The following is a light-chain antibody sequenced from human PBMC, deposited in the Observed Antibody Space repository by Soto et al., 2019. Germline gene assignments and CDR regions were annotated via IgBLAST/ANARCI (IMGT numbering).Light chain of an antibody. Sequence: QSALTQPPSVSAAPGQKVTISCSGSSSNIGNTYVSWYQQLPGTAPKLLIYENNKRPSGIPDRFSGSKSGTSATLGITGLQTGDEADYYCRPWDSSPRASVFATGTKVTVL. CDR1: SSNIGNTY. V-gene: IGLV1-51*02. CDR3: RPWDSSPRASV. CDR2: ENN. J-gene: IGLJ1*01.